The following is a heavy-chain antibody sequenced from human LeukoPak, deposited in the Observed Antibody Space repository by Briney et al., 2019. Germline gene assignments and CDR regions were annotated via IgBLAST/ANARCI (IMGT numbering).Heavy chain of an antibody. CDR3: AKGREWELPLDY. V-gene: IGHV3-23*01. CDR1: GFTFSSYA. J-gene: IGHJ4*02. CDR2: ISGSAAKT. D-gene: IGHD1-26*01. Sequence: PGGSLRLSCAASGFTFSSYAISWVRQAPGKGLEWVSVISGSAAKTYYAVSVKGRFSISRDNSKNTLYLQMNSLRAEDTALYYCAKGREWELPLDYWGQGTLVTVSS.